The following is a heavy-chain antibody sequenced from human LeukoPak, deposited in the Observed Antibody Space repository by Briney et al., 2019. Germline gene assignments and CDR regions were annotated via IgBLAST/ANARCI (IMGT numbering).Heavy chain of an antibody. Sequence: PSETLSLTCTVSGGSISSYYWSWIRQPPGKRLEWIGYIYYSGSTNYNPSLKSRVTISVDTSKNQFSLKLSSVTAADTAVYYCARGHDYDSSGYYPEYYFDYWGQGTLVTVSS. V-gene: IGHV4-59*01. CDR1: GGSISSYY. D-gene: IGHD3-22*01. J-gene: IGHJ4*02. CDR3: ARGHDYDSSGYYPEYYFDY. CDR2: IYYSGST.